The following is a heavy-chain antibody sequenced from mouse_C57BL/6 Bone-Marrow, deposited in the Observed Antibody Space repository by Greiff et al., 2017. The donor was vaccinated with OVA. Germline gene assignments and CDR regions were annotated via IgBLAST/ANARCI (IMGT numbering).Heavy chain of an antibody. CDR3: ARRHSNYEGFAH. CDR2: ISDGGSYT. CDR1: GFTFSSYA. V-gene: IGHV5-4*01. J-gene: IGHJ3*01. Sequence: EVQVVESGGGLVKPGGSLKLSCAASGFTFSSYAMSWVRQTPEKRLEWVATISDGGSYTYYPDNVKGRFTISRDNAKNNLYLQMSHLKSEDTAMYYCARRHSNYEGFAHWGQGTLVTVSA. D-gene: IGHD2-5*01.